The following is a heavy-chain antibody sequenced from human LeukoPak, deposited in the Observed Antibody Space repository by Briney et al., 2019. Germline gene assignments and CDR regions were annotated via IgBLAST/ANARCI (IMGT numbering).Heavy chain of an antibody. CDR2: ISGSGGST. D-gene: IGHD5-18*01. CDR3: ATLPNYSYGHPYYFDY. J-gene: IGHJ4*02. CDR1: GFTFSSYA. V-gene: IGHV3-23*01. Sequence: SGGSLRLSCAASGFTFSSYAMSWVRQAPGKGLEWVSAISGSGGSTYYADSVKGRFTISRDNSKNTLSLQMNSLRAEDTAVYYCATLPNYSYGHPYYFDYWGQGTLVTVSS.